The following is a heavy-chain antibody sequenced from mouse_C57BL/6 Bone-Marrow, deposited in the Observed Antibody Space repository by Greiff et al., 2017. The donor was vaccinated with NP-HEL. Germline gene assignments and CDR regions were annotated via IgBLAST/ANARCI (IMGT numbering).Heavy chain of an antibody. CDR2: IYPGNSDT. V-gene: IGHV1-5*01. CDR3: TRDLGTTVVFDY. Sequence: EVQLQQSGTVLARPGASVKMSCKTSGYTFISYWMHWVKQRPGPGLEWIWAIYPGNSDTSYNQKFKGKAKLTAVTSASTAYMELSSLTNEDSAVYYGTRDLGTTVVFDYWGQGTTLTVSS. D-gene: IGHD1-1*01. CDR1: GYTFISYW. J-gene: IGHJ2*01.